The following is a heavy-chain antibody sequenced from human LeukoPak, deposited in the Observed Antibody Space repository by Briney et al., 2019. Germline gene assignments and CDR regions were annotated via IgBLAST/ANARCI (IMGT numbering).Heavy chain of an antibody. Sequence: MSSETLSLTGTVSGGSISSSSYYWGWIRQPPGKGLEWIGSIYYSGSTYYNPSLKSRVTISVDTSKNQFSLKLNSVTATETAVYYCARGIAHCSGGSCFDDYFDYWGQGTLVTVSS. V-gene: IGHV4-39*01. CDR1: GGSISSSSYY. CDR3: ARGIAHCSGGSCFDDYFDY. D-gene: IGHD2-15*01. J-gene: IGHJ4*02. CDR2: IYYSGST.